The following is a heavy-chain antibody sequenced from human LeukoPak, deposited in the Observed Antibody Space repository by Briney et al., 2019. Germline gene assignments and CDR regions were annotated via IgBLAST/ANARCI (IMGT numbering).Heavy chain of an antibody. V-gene: IGHV1-3*01. J-gene: IGHJ6*02. CDR2: INAGNGNT. CDR1: GYTFTSYA. Sequence: ASVKVSCKASGYTFTSYAMHWVRQAPGQRLEWMGWINAGNGNTRYSQKLQGRVTITRDTSANTVYMELSSLRSGDTAVYYCERDDWNYKFTIHSYYYGMDVWGQGTTVTVSS. CDR3: ERDDWNYKFTIHSYYYGMDV. D-gene: IGHD1-7*01.